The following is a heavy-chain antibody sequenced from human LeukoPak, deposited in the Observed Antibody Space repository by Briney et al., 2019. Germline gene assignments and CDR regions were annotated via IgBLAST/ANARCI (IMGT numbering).Heavy chain of an antibody. D-gene: IGHD2-2*01. CDR3: ARDREDFYCGSTSCYGGYYYYYYMDV. CDR1: GGSISSSSYY. V-gene: IGHV4-39*02. Sequence: SETLSLTCTVSGGSISSSSYYWGWIRQPPGKGLEWIGSIYYSGSTYYNPSLKSRVTISVDTSKNQFSLKQSSVTAADTAVYYCARDREDFYCGSTSCYGGYYYYYYMDVWGKGTTVTVSS. CDR2: IYYSGST. J-gene: IGHJ6*03.